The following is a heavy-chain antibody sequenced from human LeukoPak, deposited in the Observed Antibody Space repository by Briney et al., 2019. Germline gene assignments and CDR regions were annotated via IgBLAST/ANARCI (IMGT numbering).Heavy chain of an antibody. D-gene: IGHD5-18*01. J-gene: IGHJ3*02. CDR1: GFAFDDYA. V-gene: IGHV3-9*03. CDR3: AKAVDTAMVISAFDI. CDR2: ISWNSGSI. Sequence: GRSLRLSCAASGFAFDDYAMHWVRQAPGKGLEWVSGISWNSGSIGYADSVKGRFTISRDNAKNSLYLQMNSLRAEDMALYYCAKAVDTAMVISAFDIWGQGTMVTVSS.